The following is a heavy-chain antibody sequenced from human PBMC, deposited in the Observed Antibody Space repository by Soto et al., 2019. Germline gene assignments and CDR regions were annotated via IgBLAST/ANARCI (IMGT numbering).Heavy chain of an antibody. D-gene: IGHD3-3*01. J-gene: IGHJ3*02. CDR3: ARERITIFGVAADAFDI. CDR1: GYPFTSYA. CDR2: INAGNGNT. Sequence: ASVKVSCKASGYPFTSYAMHWVRQAPGQRLEWMGWINAGNGNTKYSQKFQGRVTITADESTSTAYMELSSLRSEDAAVYYCARERITIFGVAADAFDIWGQGTMVTVSS. V-gene: IGHV1-3*01.